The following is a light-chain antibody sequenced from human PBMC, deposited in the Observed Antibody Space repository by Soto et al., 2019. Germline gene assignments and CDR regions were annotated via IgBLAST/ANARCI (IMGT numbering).Light chain of an antibody. CDR1: QSISSSY. CDR2: GAS. J-gene: IGKJ3*01. CDR3: QQYGSSRFT. V-gene: IGKV3-20*01. Sequence: DIVLTQSPCTLSLSPGERATLSCRASQSISSSYLAWYQQKPGQAPRLLVYGASSRATGIPDRFSGSGSGTDFTLTISRLEPEDFAVYYCQQYGSSRFTFGPGTKVDIK.